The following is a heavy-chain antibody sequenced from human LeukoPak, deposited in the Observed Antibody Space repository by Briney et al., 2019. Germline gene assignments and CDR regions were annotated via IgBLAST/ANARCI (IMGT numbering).Heavy chain of an antibody. D-gene: IGHD1-26*01. Sequence: GGSLTLSCAASGFTVSSIYMSWVRQAPGKGLEWVSIIYSGGSTYYADSVKGRFTVSRDNSKNTLFLQMNGLRVEDTALYYCARGAQEPFFDSWGQGTLVTVSS. V-gene: IGHV3-53*01. J-gene: IGHJ4*02. CDR3: ARGAQEPFFDS. CDR1: GFTVSSIY. CDR2: IYSGGST.